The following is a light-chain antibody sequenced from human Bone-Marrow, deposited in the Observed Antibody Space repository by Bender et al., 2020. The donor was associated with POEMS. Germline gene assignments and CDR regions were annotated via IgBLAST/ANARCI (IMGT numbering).Light chain of an antibody. CDR2: GYN. Sequence: QSALTQPASVSGSPGQSITISCTGSSSNTGSGYDINWYQHLPGTAPKLLIYGYNNRPSGVPNRFSGSKSGTSAILAITGLQAEDEGDYYCQSYDNSLGGWVFGGGTKLTVL. CDR3: QSYDNSLGGWV. V-gene: IGLV1-40*01. J-gene: IGLJ3*02. CDR1: SSNTGSGYD.